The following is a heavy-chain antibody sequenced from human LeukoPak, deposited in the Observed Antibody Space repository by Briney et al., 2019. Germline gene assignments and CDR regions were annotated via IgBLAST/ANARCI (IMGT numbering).Heavy chain of an antibody. CDR2: IYYSGST. D-gene: IGHD1-1*01. J-gene: IGHJ3*02. CDR3: AVNLTRHTFDI. CDR1: GGSISTYY. Sequence: SETLSLTCTVSGGSISTYYWSWIRQSPGKGLEWIGSIYYSGSTNYNPSLKSRVTISVDTFKNQFSLELSSVTAADTAVYYCAVNLTRHTFDIWGQGTMVTVSS. V-gene: IGHV4-59*08.